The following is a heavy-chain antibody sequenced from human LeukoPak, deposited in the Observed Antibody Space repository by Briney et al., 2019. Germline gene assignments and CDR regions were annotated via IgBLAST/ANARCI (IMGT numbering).Heavy chain of an antibody. CDR2: IKPSGIT. CDR1: GASLSAYH. Sequence: SETLSLTCAIDGASLSAYHWTWIRQPPGKGLEWIGQIKPSGITNYNPSLKSRVTLSIDTSKNQFSLKVASVTAADMAVYYCARVRGCNVHNCLLGGWFDPWGQGTLVTVSS. J-gene: IGHJ5*02. CDR3: ARVRGCNVHNCLLGGWFDP. D-gene: IGHD1-20*01. V-gene: IGHV4-34*01.